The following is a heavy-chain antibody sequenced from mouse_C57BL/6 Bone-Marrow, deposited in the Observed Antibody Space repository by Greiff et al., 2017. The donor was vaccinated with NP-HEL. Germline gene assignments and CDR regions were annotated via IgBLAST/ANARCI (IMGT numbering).Heavy chain of an antibody. CDR3: AKRGGSNHYYAMDY. V-gene: IGHV2-5*01. CDR1: GFSLTSYG. D-gene: IGHD1-1*01. CDR2: IWRGGST. Sequence: VQVVESGPGLVQPSQSLSITCTVSGFSLTSYGVHWVRQSPGKGLEWLGVIWRGGSTDYNAAFMSRLSITKDNSKSQVFFKMNRLQADDTAIYYCAKRGGSNHYYAMDYWGQGTSVTVSS. J-gene: IGHJ4*01.